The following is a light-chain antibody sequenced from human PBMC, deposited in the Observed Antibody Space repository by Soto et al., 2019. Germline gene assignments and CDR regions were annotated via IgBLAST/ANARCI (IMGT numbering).Light chain of an antibody. J-gene: IGKJ1*01. Sequence: DIVMTQSPDSLAVSLGERATINCKSSQSVLYSSNNKNYLAWYQQKPGQPPKLLIYWASTRESGVPDRFSGSGSGTDFTRTISSLQAEDVAVYYCQQYYIPPWTYGQGTRVEIK. CDR3: QQYYIPPWT. CDR2: WAS. V-gene: IGKV4-1*01. CDR1: QSVLYSSNNKNY.